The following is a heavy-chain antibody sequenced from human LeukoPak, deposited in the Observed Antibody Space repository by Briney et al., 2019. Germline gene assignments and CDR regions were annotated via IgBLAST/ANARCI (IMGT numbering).Heavy chain of an antibody. CDR2: ISGSSGDI. CDR1: GFTFSDYY. V-gene: IGHV3-11*05. CDR3: TRDPRRLDY. J-gene: IGHJ4*02. Sequence: GGSLRLSCAASGFTFSDYYMTWVRQAAGKGLEWVPYISGSSGDINYSDSVKGRFTISRDNAKNSLYLQMNSLRAEDTAVYYCTRDPRRLDYLGQGTLVTVSS.